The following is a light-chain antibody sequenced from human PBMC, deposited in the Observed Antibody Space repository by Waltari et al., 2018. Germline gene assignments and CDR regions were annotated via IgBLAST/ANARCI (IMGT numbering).Light chain of an antibody. CDR1: SGHSSYA. CDR2: LNSDGSH. CDR3: QTWGNWV. Sequence: QLVLTQSPSASASLGTSVKLTCTLSSGHSSYAIAWHLQQPEKGPRSLMKLNSDGSHSRGDGIPDRFSGSSSGAERYLPISSLQSEDEADYYGQTWGNWVFGGGTKLTVL. V-gene: IGLV4-69*01. J-gene: IGLJ3*02.